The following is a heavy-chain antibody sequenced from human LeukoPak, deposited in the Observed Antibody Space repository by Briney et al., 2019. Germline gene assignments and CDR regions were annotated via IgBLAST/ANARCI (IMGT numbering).Heavy chain of an antibody. CDR3: ARGYYDSRANYYFDY. CDR2: IYYSGST. J-gene: IGHJ4*02. D-gene: IGHD3-22*01. CDR1: GGSISSHY. Sequence: SETLSLTCTVSGGSISSHYWSWIRQPPGKGLEWIGYIYYSGSTNYNPSLKSRVTISVDTSKNQFSLELSSVTAADTAVYYCARGYYDSRANYYFDYWGQGTLATVSS. V-gene: IGHV4-59*11.